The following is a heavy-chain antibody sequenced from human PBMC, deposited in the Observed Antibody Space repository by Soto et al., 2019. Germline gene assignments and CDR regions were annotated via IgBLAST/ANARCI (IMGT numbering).Heavy chain of an antibody. V-gene: IGHV1-69*13. CDR1: GGGNSIYP. CDR2: IIPIFGTA. CDR3: ARDQSEDPYYDSSGGQLFDP. Sequence: SVKVDWKTAGGGNSIYPIGWGRQDNEQGLEWMGGIIPIFGTANYAQKFQGRVTITADESTSTAYMELSSLRSEDTAVYYCARDQSEDPYYDSSGGQLFDPWVQGTLVTVSS. J-gene: IGHJ5*02. D-gene: IGHD3-22*01.